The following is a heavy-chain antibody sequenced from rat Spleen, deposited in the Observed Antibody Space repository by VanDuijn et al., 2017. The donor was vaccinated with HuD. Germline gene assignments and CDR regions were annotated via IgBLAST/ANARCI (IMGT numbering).Heavy chain of an antibody. Sequence: EVQLVESGGGLVQPGRSLKLSCAASGFTFSNYDMAWVRQAPTKGLEWVATISYDGSSTYYRDSVKGRFTISRDNAESTLYLQMDSLRSEATATYYCASLMYTPDYLGVMDAWGQGASVTVSS. V-gene: IGHV5-29*01. CDR2: ISYDGSST. CDR1: GFTFSNYD. J-gene: IGHJ4*01. CDR3: ASLMYTPDYLGVMDA. D-gene: IGHD1-6*01.